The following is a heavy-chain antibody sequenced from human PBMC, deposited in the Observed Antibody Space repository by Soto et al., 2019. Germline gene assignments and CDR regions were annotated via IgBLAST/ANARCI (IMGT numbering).Heavy chain of an antibody. D-gene: IGHD2-21*01. V-gene: IGHV1-69*13. CDR2: IIPIFGTA. CDR3: ARVFEPTYYFDY. CDR1: GGTFSSYA. J-gene: IGHJ4*02. Sequence: SVKVSCKASGGTFSSYAISWVRQAPGQGLEWMGGIIPIFGTANYAQKSQGRVTITADESTSTAYMELSSLRSEDTAVYYCARVFEPTYYFDYWGQGTLVTVSS.